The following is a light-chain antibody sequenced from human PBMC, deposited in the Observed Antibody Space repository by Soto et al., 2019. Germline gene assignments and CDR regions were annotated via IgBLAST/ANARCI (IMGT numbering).Light chain of an antibody. Sequence: QSALTQPASVSGSPGQSITIPCTGTSGDVGSYNLVSWYQQHPGKAPKLLIYEVTERPSGVSNRFSGSKSGSTASLTISGLQPGDEADYYCCSYAGNSEVFGTGTKVTVL. CDR3: CSYAGNSEV. CDR1: SGDVGSYNL. CDR2: EVT. J-gene: IGLJ1*01. V-gene: IGLV2-23*02.